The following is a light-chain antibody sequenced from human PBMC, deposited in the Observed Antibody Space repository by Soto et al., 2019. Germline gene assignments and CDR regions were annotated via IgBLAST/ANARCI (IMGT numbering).Light chain of an antibody. V-gene: IGKV3-20*01. Sequence: EMVLTQSQGTLSLSVGKRTTLSCRASQSVSSSYLAWYQQKPGQAPRLLIYGASSRATGIPDRFSGSGSGTDFTLTISRLEPEDFAVYYCQQYGSSRTFGQGTEVDIK. J-gene: IGKJ1*01. CDR1: QSVSSSY. CDR3: QQYGSSRT. CDR2: GAS.